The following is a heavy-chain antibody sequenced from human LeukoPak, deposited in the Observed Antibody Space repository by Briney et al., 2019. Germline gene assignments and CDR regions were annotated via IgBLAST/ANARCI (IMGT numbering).Heavy chain of an antibody. Sequence: PGGSLRLSCAASGFTFDDYAMHWVRQAPGKGLEWVSGISWNSGSIGYADSVKGRFTISRDNSKNTLYLQMNSLRAEDTAVYYCARENGGYYDILTGYYSFDYWGQGTLVTVSS. CDR3: ARENGGYYDILTGYYSFDY. V-gene: IGHV3-9*01. CDR2: ISWNSGSI. J-gene: IGHJ4*02. D-gene: IGHD3-9*01. CDR1: GFTFDDYA.